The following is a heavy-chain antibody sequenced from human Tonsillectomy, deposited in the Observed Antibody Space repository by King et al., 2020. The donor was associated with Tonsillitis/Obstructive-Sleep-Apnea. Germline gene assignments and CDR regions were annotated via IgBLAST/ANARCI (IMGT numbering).Heavy chain of an antibody. CDR3: VRQYRSSQESDY. Sequence: QLVQSGAEVKKPGESLKISCKGSGYSFTSYWIGWVRQMPGKGLEWMGIIYPGDSDTRYSPSFQGQVIISVDKSFRTAYLQWSSLKASDTAIYYCVRQYRSSQESDYWGQGTLVTVSS. CDR1: GYSFTSYW. D-gene: IGHD6-6*01. J-gene: IGHJ4*02. V-gene: IGHV5-51*01. CDR2: IYPGDSDT.